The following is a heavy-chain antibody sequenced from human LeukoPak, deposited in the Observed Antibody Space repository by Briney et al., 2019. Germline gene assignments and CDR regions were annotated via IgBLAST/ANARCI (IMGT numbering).Heavy chain of an antibody. V-gene: IGHV4-34*01. CDR2: INHSGST. CDR1: GGSFSGYY. D-gene: IGHD3-22*01. J-gene: IGHJ4*02. CDR3: ARVPYDSSGYYAYFDY. Sequence: SETLSLTCAVYGGSFSGYYWSWIRQPPGKGLEWIGEINHSGSTNYNPSLKSRVTISVDTSKNQFSLKLSSVTAADTAVYYCARVPYDSSGYYAYFDYWGQGTLVTVSS.